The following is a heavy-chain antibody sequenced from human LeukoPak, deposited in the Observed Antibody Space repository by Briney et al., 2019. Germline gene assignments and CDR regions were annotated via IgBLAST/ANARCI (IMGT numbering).Heavy chain of an antibody. Sequence: PGGSLRLSCAASGFTFSSYAMHWVRQAPGKGLEYVSAISSNGGSTYYANSVKGRFTISRDNSKNTLYLQMGSLRAEDMAVYYCARDPTVTTLGYFDYWGQGTLVTVSS. CDR3: ARDPTVTTLGYFDY. D-gene: IGHD4-17*01. J-gene: IGHJ4*02. V-gene: IGHV3-64*01. CDR2: ISSNGGST. CDR1: GFTFSSYA.